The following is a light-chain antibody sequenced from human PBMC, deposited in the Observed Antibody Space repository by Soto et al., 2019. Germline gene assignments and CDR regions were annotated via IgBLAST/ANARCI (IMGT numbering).Light chain of an antibody. CDR2: ESS. CDR3: QQYKNWPLS. CDR1: QSIGND. Sequence: EIVMTQSPATLSVSPGERATLSCRASQSIGNDLAWYQQKPDRSPRLLIYESSTRATDVPVRFSGSGSGTEFTLTITSLQSQDFAVYYCQQYKNWPLSFAGGTKVEIE. V-gene: IGKV3-15*01. J-gene: IGKJ4*01.